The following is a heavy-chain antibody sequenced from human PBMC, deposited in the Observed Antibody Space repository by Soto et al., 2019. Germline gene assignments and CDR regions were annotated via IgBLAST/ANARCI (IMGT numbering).Heavy chain of an antibody. CDR2: INPIFGTP. CDR3: ATDPTVTTTGWFDP. J-gene: IGHJ5*02. CDR1: GDTFSSYV. V-gene: IGHV1-69*18. D-gene: IGHD4-17*01. Sequence: QVQLVQSGAEVKKPGSSVKVSCKASGDTFSSYVISWVRQAPGQGLEWMGRINPIFGTPNYAQKFQGRDTITADESTSTAYMELSSLRSEDTAMYYCATDPTVTTTGWFDPWGQETLVTVSS.